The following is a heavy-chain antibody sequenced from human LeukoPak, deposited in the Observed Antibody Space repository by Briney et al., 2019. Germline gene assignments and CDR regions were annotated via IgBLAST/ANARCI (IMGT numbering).Heavy chain of an antibody. V-gene: IGHV4-59*01. CDR1: GGSISSYY. Sequence: SETLSLTCTVSGGSISSYYWSWIRQPPGKGLEWIGYIYYSGSTNYNPSLKSRVTISVDTSKNQFSLKLSSVTAADTAVYYCARAGDILTGYWVDYWGQRTLVTVSS. D-gene: IGHD3-9*01. CDR3: ARAGDILTGYWVDY. J-gene: IGHJ4*02. CDR2: IYYSGST.